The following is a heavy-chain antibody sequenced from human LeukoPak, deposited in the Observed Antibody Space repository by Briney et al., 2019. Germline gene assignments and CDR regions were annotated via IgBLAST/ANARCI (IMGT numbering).Heavy chain of an antibody. V-gene: IGHV1-69*04. CDR3: ARGPSSPYMDV. D-gene: IGHD6-19*01. J-gene: IGHJ4*02. CDR1: GGTFSSYA. CDR2: IIPIFGIA. Sequence: GSSVKVSCKASGGTFSSYAISWVRQAPGQGLEWMGRIIPIFGIANYAQKFQGRVTITADKSTSTAYMELSSLRSEDTAVYYCARGPSSPYMDVWGQGTLVTVSS.